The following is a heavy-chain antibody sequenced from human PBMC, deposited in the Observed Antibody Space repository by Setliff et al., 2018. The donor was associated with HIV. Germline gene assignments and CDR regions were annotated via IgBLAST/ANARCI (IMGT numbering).Heavy chain of an antibody. Sequence: PGGSLRLSCAASGFTFSGYWMSWVRQAPGKGLEWVGRIKSKTDGGTTDYAAPVKGRFTISRDDSLGIAYLQLNSLKSEDTGVYYCTRTPGPWQNYFDYWGQGTPVTVSS. J-gene: IGHJ4*02. V-gene: IGHV3-15*01. CDR2: IKSKTDGGTT. CDR3: TRTPGPWQNYFDY. D-gene: IGHD2-15*01. CDR1: GFTFSGYW.